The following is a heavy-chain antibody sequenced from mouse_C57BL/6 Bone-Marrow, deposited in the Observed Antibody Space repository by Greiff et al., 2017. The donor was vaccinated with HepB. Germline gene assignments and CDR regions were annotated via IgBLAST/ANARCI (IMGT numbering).Heavy chain of an antibody. D-gene: IGHD2-1*01. CDR3: ARYNYGNFDWYFDV. Sequence: EVQLQQSGPELVKPGASVKISCKASGYTFTDYYMNWVKQSHGKSLEWIGDINPNNGGTSYNQKFKGKATLTVDKSSSTAYMELRSLTSEDSAVYYCARYNYGNFDWYFDVWGTGTTVTVSS. CDR1: GYTFTDYY. V-gene: IGHV1-26*01. J-gene: IGHJ1*03. CDR2: INPNNGGT.